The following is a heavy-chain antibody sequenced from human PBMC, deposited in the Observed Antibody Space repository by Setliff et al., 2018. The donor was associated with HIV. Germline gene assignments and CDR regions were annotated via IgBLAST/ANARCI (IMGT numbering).Heavy chain of an antibody. D-gene: IGHD3-3*02. CDR2: IFPGDSET. CDR3: ARRQMYANSYPHFTYFDY. V-gene: IGHV5-51*01. CDR1: GYNFRDYW. J-gene: IGHJ4*02. Sequence: PGESLKISCEVSGYNFRDYWIGWVRQMPGKGMDWVGIIFPGDSETPYSPSVQGQVTISADKPTNTAYLQCSSLKASDTAIFYCARRQMYANSYPHFTYFDYWCQGTLVTVSS.